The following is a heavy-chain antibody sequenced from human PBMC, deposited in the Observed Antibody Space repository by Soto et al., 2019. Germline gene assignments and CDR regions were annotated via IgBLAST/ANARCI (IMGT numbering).Heavy chain of an antibody. CDR1: GDSLTTNGYY. J-gene: IGHJ4*02. CDR3: ARSHYTYGLLIDY. V-gene: IGHV4-39*01. D-gene: IGHD2-8*01. CDR2: VYSTGST. Sequence: PSETLSLTCSVSGDSLTTNGYYWGWIRQPPGKGLQWIGNVYSTGSTFSHPSLTSRVFISVDTSKNKFSLRLTSVTAADTAVYYCARSHYTYGLLIDYWGPGIMVTVSS.